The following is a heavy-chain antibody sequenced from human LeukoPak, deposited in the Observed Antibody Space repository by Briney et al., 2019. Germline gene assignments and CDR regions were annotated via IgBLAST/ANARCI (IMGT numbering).Heavy chain of an antibody. CDR1: GGSISSYY. CDR3: ARVSSGWGVPLFDY. Sequence: SETLSLTCTVSGGSISSYYWSWIRQPPGKGLEWIGYIYHSGSTNYNPSLKSRVTISVDTSKNQFSLKLSSVTAADTAVYYCARVSSGWGVPLFDYWGQGTLDTVSS. D-gene: IGHD6-19*01. V-gene: IGHV4-59*01. J-gene: IGHJ4*02. CDR2: IYHSGST.